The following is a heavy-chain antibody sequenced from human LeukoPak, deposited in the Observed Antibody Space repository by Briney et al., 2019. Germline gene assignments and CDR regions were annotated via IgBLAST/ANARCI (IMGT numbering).Heavy chain of an antibody. V-gene: IGHV4-34*01. CDR2: INHSGST. Sequence: PSETLSLTCAVYSGSFSGYYWSWIRQPPGKGLEWIGEINHSGSTNYNPSLKSRVTISVDTSKNQFSLKLSSVTAADTAVYYCARASSYYYGSGSPDDYWGQGTLVTVSS. J-gene: IGHJ4*02. CDR1: SGSFSGYY. D-gene: IGHD3-10*01. CDR3: ARASSYYYGSGSPDDY.